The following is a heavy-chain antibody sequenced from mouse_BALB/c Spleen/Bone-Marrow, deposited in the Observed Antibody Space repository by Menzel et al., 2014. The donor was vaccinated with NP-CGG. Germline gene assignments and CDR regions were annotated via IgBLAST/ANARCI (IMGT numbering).Heavy chain of an antibody. V-gene: IGHV5-9-4*01. J-gene: IGHJ4*01. CDR2: ISSGGSYT. CDR1: GFTFSSYA. CDR3: AGEGLRRRAAMDY. D-gene: IGHD2-4*01. Sequence: EVMLVESGGGLVKPGGSLKLSCAASGFTFSSYAMSWVRQSPEKRLEWVAEISSGGSYTYYPDTVTGRFTISRDNAKNTLYLEMSSLRSEDTAMYYCAGEGLRRRAAMDYWGQGTSVTVSS.